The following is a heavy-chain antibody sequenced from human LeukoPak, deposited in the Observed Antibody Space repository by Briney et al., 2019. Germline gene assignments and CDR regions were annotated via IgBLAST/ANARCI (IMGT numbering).Heavy chain of an antibody. CDR3: AKDFIFCSSTSCPHYYFDY. D-gene: IGHD2-2*01. CDR1: GFTFSSYW. Sequence: GGSLRLSCAASGFTFSSYWMSWVRQAPGKGLEWVSGISGSGGSTYYADSVKGRFTISRDNSKNTLYLQMNSLRAEDTAVYYCAKDFIFCSSTSCPHYYFDYWGQGTLVTVSS. CDR2: ISGSGGST. J-gene: IGHJ4*02. V-gene: IGHV3-23*01.